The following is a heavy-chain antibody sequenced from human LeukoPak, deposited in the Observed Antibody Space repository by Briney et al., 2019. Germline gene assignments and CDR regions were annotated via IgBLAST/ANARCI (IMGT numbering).Heavy chain of an antibody. D-gene: IGHD1-14*01. V-gene: IGHV1-69*04. CDR2: IIPTLGIA. Sequence: SVKVSCKASGGTFSSYAISWVRQAPGQGLEWMGRIIPTLGIANYAQKFQGRVTITADKSTSTAYMELSSLRSEDTAVYYCATQTKGNWFDPWGQGTLVTVSS. CDR3: ATQTKGNWFDP. CDR1: GGTFSSYA. J-gene: IGHJ5*02.